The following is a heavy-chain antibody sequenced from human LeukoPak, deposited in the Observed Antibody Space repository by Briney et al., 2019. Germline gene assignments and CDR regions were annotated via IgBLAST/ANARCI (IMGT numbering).Heavy chain of an antibody. D-gene: IGHD3-22*01. CDR2: INSDGSST. CDR3: ARADTIRWLEGNFDN. CDR1: GFTFSSYW. J-gene: IGHJ3*02. V-gene: IGHV3-74*01. Sequence: PGGSLRLSCAASGFTFSSYWMHWVRQGPGKGLVWVARINSDGSSTTSADSVRGRFTISRDNAKNTLYLQMNSLRAEDTAVYYCARADTIRWLEGNFDNWGQGTMVTVSS.